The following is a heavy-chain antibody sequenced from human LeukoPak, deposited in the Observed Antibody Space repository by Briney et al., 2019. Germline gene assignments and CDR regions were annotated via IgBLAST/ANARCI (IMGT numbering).Heavy chain of an antibody. V-gene: IGHV3-48*01. CDR2: ISSSSATI. CDR1: GFTFTTSG. J-gene: IGHJ4*02. D-gene: IGHD2-21*02. CDR3: EKDGVTHFEH. Sequence: GSLRLSCAASGFTFTTSGMNWVRQAPGKGLEWVAYISSSSATISYAQSVKGRVTITRDNAKSSLTLHMNTLRADDTAVYYCEKDGVTHFEHWGQGTVVSVP.